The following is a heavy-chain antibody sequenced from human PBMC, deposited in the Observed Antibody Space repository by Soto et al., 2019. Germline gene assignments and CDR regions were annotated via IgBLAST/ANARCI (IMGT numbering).Heavy chain of an antibody. J-gene: IGHJ4*01. CDR3: TISPSLDGSGSYPDY. V-gene: IGHV3-23*01. CDR1: GFTFSSYA. D-gene: IGHD3-10*01. CDR2: ISGSGGST. Sequence: GGSLRLSCAASGFTFSSYAMSWVRQAPGKGLEWVSAISGSGGSTYYADSVKGRFTISRDNSKNTLYLQMNSLRAEDTAVYYCTISPSLDGSGSYPDYWGQGIMVTVPS.